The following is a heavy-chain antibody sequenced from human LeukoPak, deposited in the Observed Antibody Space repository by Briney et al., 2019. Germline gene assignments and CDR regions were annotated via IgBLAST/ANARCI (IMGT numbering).Heavy chain of an antibody. CDR2: ISYDGSNK. CDR1: GFTFSSYG. CDR3: ARGPCPSSTSCYGAEYFQH. D-gene: IGHD2-2*01. V-gene: IGHV3-30*19. J-gene: IGHJ1*01. Sequence: GGSLRLSCAASGFTFSSYGMHWVRQAPGKGLEWVAVISYDGSNKYYADSVKGRFTISRDNSKNTLYLQMNSLRAEDTAVYYCARGPCPSSTSCYGAEYFQHWGQGTLVTVPS.